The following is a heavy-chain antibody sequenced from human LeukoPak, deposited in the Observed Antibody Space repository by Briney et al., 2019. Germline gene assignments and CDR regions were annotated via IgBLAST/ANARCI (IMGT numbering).Heavy chain of an antibody. CDR2: INHSGST. V-gene: IGHV4-34*08. D-gene: IGHD3-10*01. CDR3: AGVLRLRGVIDYYYYYMDV. Sequence: GSLRLSCAASGFTFSSYEMNWVRQAPGKGLEWIGEINHSGSTNYNPSLKSRVTISVDTSKNQFSLKLSSVTAAGTAVYYCAGVLRLRGVIDYYYYYMDVWGKGTTVTISS. CDR1: GFTFSSYE. J-gene: IGHJ6*03.